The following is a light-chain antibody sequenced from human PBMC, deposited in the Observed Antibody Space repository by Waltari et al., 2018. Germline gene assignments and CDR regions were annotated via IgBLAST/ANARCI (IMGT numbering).Light chain of an antibody. V-gene: IGKV1-5*03. CDR1: QGLGSW. Sequence: DIQMTQSPSTLSASVGDRVTNTCRASQGLGSWLAWFQQKPGKAPDLLIYKASNLESGVPSRFSGSGYGREFTLTITSLQAENSATYYCQQYNSYPWTFGQGTKLEIK. CDR2: KAS. J-gene: IGKJ2*02. CDR3: QQYNSYPWT.